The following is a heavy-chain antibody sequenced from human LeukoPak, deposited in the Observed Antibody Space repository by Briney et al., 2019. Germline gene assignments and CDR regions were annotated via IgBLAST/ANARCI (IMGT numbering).Heavy chain of an antibody. V-gene: IGHV3-48*03. Sequence: GGSLRLSCAASGFTFSSYEMNWVRQAPGKGLEWISYISASGTLTHYADSVEGRFTISRDNSKNTLYLQMNSLRAEDTAVYYCAKGGRVGGGVTMIRGVRNFYYYMDVWGKGTTVIISS. CDR2: ISASGTLT. CDR1: GFTFSSYE. J-gene: IGHJ6*03. CDR3: AKGGRVGGGVTMIRGVRNFYYYMDV. D-gene: IGHD3-10*01.